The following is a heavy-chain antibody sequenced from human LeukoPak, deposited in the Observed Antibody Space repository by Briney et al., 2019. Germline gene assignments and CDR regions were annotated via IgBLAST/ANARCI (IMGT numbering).Heavy chain of an antibody. J-gene: IGHJ4*02. CDR1: GITFGSYC. Sequence: AGSLRLSCAASGITFGSYCMTWVRQAPGKGLEWVANIKQDGSEKYYVDSVKGRFTISRDNAKNSLYLQMNSLRAEDTAVYYCARDIPEEALDYWGQGTLVTVSS. V-gene: IGHV3-7*01. CDR3: ARDIPEEALDY. CDR2: IKQDGSEK. D-gene: IGHD6-6*01.